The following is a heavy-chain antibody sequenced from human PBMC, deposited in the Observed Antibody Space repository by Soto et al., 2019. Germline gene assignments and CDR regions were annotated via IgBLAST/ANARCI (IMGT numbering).Heavy chain of an antibody. J-gene: IGHJ5*02. CDR2: INAGNGNT. CDR3: AREVYDFWSGYRNWFDP. Sequence: QVQLVQSGAEVKKPGASVKVSCKASGYTFTSYAMHWVRQAPGQRLEWMGWINAGNGNTKYSQKFQGRVTITRDTSASTAYMELSRLRSEDTAVYYCAREVYDFWSGYRNWFDPWGQGTLVNVSS. CDR1: GYTFTSYA. V-gene: IGHV1-3*01. D-gene: IGHD3-3*01.